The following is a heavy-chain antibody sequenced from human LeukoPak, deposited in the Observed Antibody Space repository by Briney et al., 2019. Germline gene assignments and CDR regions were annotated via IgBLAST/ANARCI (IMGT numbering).Heavy chain of an antibody. J-gene: IGHJ6*02. Sequence: GGSLRLSCAASGFALSDYYMSWVRQAPGKGLEWVSYISSSGSTIYYADSVKGRFTISRDNAKNSLYLQMNSLRAEDTAVYYCARDCGDFDHYYYGMDVWGQGTTVTVSS. CDR1: GFALSDYY. CDR3: ARDCGDFDHYYYGMDV. V-gene: IGHV3-11*01. D-gene: IGHD2-21*01. CDR2: ISSSGSTI.